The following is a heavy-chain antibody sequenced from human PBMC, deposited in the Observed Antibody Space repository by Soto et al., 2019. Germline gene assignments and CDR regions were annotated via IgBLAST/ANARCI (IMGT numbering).Heavy chain of an antibody. CDR2: ISAYDGDT. Sequence: ASVKVSCKASGYTFTSYGISWVRQAPGQGLEWVGWISAYDGDTNFAQKFQGRVTMTTDTSTSTAYMELRSLRSDDTAVYYCARGRAAAGPYNWFDPWGQGTLVTVSS. V-gene: IGHV1-18*01. CDR1: GYTFTSYG. CDR3: ARGRAAAGPYNWFDP. D-gene: IGHD6-13*01. J-gene: IGHJ5*02.